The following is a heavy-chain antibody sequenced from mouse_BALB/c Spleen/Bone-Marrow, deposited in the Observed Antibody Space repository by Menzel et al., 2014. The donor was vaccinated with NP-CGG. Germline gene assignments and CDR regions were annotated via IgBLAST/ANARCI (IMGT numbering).Heavy chain of an antibody. V-gene: IGHV10-1*02. CDR3: VSHGSWFAY. J-gene: IGHJ3*01. CDR2: IRSKSNNYAT. CDR1: GFTFNTYA. Sequence: DVKLQESGGGLVQPKGSLKLSCAASGFTFNTYAMNWVRQAPGKGLEWVARIRSKSNNYATYYADSVKDRFTISRDDSQSMLYLQMNNLKTEDTAMYYCVSHGSWFAYWGQGTLVTVSA.